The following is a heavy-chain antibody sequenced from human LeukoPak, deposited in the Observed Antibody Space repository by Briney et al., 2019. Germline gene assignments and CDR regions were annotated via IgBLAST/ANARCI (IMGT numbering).Heavy chain of an antibody. CDR1: GGSVSSGSYY. Sequence: SETLSLTCTVSGGSVSSGSYYWSWIRQPPGKGLEWIGYIYYSGSTNYNPSLKSRVTISVDTSNNQFSLKLSSVTAADTAVYYCARGIDTAMVTWEKDYYDYGGYHYFDYWGQGTLVTVSS. CDR2: IYYSGST. D-gene: IGHD5-18*01. CDR3: ARGIDTAMVTWEKDYYDYGGYHYFDY. J-gene: IGHJ4*02. V-gene: IGHV4-61*01.